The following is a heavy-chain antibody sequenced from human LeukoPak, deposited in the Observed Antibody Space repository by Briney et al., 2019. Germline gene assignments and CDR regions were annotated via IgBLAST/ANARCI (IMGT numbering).Heavy chain of an antibody. V-gene: IGHV1-3*01. CDR3: AVLWFGELSSRVDFDY. Sequence: ASVKVSCKASGYTFTSYAMHWVRQAPGQRLEWMGWINAGNGNTKYSQKFQGRVTITRDTSASTAYMKLSSLRSEYTAVYSCAVLWFGELSSRVDFDYWVQGTLVAVSS. D-gene: IGHD3-10*01. CDR1: GYTFTSYA. CDR2: INAGNGNT. J-gene: IGHJ4*02.